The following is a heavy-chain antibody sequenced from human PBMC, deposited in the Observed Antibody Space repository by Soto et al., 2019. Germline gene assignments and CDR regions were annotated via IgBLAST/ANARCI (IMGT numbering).Heavy chain of an antibody. CDR3: ARDPPLLWFGENAFPQTVDYYYYYGMDV. D-gene: IGHD3-10*01. Sequence: PGGSLRLSCAASGFTFSSYAMHWVRQAPGKGLEWVAVISYDGSNKYYADSVKGRFTISRDNSKNTLYLQMNSLRAEDTAVYYCARDPPLLWFGENAFPQTVDYYYYYGMDVWGQGTTVTVSS. V-gene: IGHV3-30-3*01. CDR1: GFTFSSYA. J-gene: IGHJ6*02. CDR2: ISYDGSNK.